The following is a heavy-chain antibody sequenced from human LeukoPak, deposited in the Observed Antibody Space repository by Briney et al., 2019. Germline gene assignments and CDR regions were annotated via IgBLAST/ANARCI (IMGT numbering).Heavy chain of an antibody. J-gene: IGHJ3*02. CDR1: GFIFSAHH. Sequence: GGSLRLSCAASGFIFSAHHLDWVRQAPGKGPEWVGRITNKAAGFTTEYATSVKGRFIVSRDESKNSLYLEMNSLKTEDTAVYFCARERWPRVFDNWGKGTMVSVFS. CDR3: ARERWPRVFDN. CDR2: ITNKAAGFTT. D-gene: IGHD4-23*01. V-gene: IGHV3-72*01.